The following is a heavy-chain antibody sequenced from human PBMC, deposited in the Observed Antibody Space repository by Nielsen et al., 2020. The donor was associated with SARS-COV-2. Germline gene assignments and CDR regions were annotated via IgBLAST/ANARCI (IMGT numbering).Heavy chain of an antibody. J-gene: IGHJ3*02. CDR3: ARDLGWELSHAFDI. Sequence: WVRQAPGQGLEWMGWISAYNGNTNYAQKLQGRVTMTTDTSTSTAYMELSRLRSDDTAVYYCARDLGWELSHAFDIWGQGTMVTVSS. CDR2: ISAYNGNT. V-gene: IGHV1-18*01. D-gene: IGHD1-26*01.